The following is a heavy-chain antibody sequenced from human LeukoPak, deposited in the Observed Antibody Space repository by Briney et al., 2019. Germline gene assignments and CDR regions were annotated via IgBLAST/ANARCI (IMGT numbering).Heavy chain of an antibody. CDR1: GYTFTGYY. CDR2: INPNSGGT. Sequence: PGASVKVSCKASGYTFTGYYMHWVRQAPGQGLEWMGWINPNSGGTNYAQKFQGRVTMTRDTSISTAYMELSRLRSDDTAVYYCARDCALVNGNSGGAFDIWGQGTMVTVSS. V-gene: IGHV1-2*02. CDR3: ARDCALVNGNSGGAFDI. D-gene: IGHD4-23*01. J-gene: IGHJ3*02.